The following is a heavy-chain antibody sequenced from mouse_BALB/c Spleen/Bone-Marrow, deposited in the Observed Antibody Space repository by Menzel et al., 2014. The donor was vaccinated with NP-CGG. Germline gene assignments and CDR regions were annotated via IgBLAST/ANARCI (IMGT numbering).Heavy chain of an antibody. CDR2: INPSSGYT. Sequence: SAAELARPGASVKMSCKASGYTFTSYTMHWVKQRPGQGLEWIGYINPSSGYTEYNQKFKDKTTLTADKSSSTAYMQLSSLTSEDSAVYYCARLTGTSYAMDYWGQGTSVTVSS. V-gene: IGHV1-4*02. CDR1: GYTFTSYT. D-gene: IGHD4-1*01. J-gene: IGHJ4*01. CDR3: ARLTGTSYAMDY.